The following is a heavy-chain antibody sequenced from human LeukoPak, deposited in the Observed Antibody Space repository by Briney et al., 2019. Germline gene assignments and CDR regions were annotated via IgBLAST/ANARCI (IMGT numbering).Heavy chain of an antibody. D-gene: IGHD6-19*01. CDR1: GYTFTSYG. V-gene: IGHV1-2*02. Sequence: ASVKDSCKASGYTFTSYGISWVRQAPGQGLEWMGWINPNSGGTNYAQKFQGRVTMTRDTSISTAYMELSRLRSDDTAVYYCARSWAGTIDYWGQGTLVTVSS. CDR3: ARSWAGTIDY. CDR2: INPNSGGT. J-gene: IGHJ4*02.